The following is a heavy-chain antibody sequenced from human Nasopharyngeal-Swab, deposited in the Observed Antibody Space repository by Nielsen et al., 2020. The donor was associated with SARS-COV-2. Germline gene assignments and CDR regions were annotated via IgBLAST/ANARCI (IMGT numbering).Heavy chain of an antibody. V-gene: IGHV4-39*07. Sequence: PGKGLEWIGSIYYSGSTYYNPSLKSRVTISVDTSKNQFSLKLSSVTAADTAVYYCARAKVGEARPHPVASVRYMDVWGKGTTVTVSS. CDR3: ARAKVGEARPHPVASVRYMDV. D-gene: IGHD3-10*01. CDR2: IYYSGST. J-gene: IGHJ6*03.